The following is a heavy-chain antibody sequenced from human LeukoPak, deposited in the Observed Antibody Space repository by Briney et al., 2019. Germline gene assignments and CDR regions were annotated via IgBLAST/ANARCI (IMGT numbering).Heavy chain of an antibody. V-gene: IGHV3-49*03. D-gene: IGHD5-12*01. Sequence: GGSLRPSCTTSGFTFGDYSMSWFRQAPGKGLEWVGFIRRKASGATTEYAASVKGRFTISRDDSESIAYLQMNSLKTEDTAVYFCTRRRGYVFDYWGQGTLVTVSS. CDR2: IRRKASGATT. CDR3: TRRRGYVFDY. CDR1: GFTFGDYS. J-gene: IGHJ4*02.